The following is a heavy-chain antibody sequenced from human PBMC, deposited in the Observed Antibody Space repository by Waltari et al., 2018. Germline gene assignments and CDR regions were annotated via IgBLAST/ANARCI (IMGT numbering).Heavy chain of an antibody. J-gene: IGHJ5*02. Sequence: QVQLVESGGGMVQPGRSLRLSCAASVFAFSNLGMHGVRQAPGKGLEWVAVIWNDGRNDYLRDSVKGRFMISRDNSKNTLYLQMNSLRAEDTAVYYCVRDKGNRWFGPLDLWGQGSLVTVSS. D-gene: IGHD3-10*01. CDR1: VFAFSNLG. CDR3: VRDKGNRWFGPLDL. V-gene: IGHV3-33*01. CDR2: IWNDGRND.